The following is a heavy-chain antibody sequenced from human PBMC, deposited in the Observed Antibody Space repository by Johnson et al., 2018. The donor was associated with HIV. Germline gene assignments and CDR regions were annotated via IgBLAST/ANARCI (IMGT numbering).Heavy chain of an antibody. CDR1: GFTFSNYA. CDR3: ARGRGALDI. Sequence: QVQLVESGGGVVQPGGSLRLSCAASGFTFSNYAMHWVRQAPGKGLEWVAFIRYDGSKQYYVDSVKGRVTISSDNANNSLYVQMNSLRAEDTAVYYCARGRGALDIWGQGTMVTVSS. J-gene: IGHJ3*02. D-gene: IGHD3-16*01. V-gene: IGHV3-30*02. CDR2: IRYDGSKQ.